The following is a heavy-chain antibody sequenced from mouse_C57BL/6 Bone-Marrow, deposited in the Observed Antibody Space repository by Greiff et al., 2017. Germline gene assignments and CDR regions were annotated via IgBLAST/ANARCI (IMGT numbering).Heavy chain of an antibody. J-gene: IGHJ2*01. CDR2: IYPGDGDT. Sequence: QVQLQQSGPELVKPGASVKISCKASGYAFSSSWMNWVKQRPGKGLEWIGRIYPGDGDTNYNGKFKGKATLTADKSSSTAYMQLSSLTSEDSAVYCCARGGNGYCCDYWGQGTTLTVSS. V-gene: IGHV1-82*01. CDR1: GYAFSSSW. CDR3: ARGGNGYCCDY. D-gene: IGHD2-2*01.